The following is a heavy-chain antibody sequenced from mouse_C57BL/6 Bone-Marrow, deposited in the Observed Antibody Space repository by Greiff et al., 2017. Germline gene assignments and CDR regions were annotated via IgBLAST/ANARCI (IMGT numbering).Heavy chain of an antibody. CDR2: INPSSGYT. CDR3: ARLGSTMVTTGYYEV. CDR1: GYTFTSYW. J-gene: IGHJ1*03. D-gene: IGHD2-1*01. Sequence: QVQLQQSGAELAKPGASVKLSCKASGYTFTSYWMHWVKQRPGQGLEWIGYINPSSGYTKYNQKFKDKATLIADNSSSTAYMQLSSQTYEDSAVYYWARLGSTMVTTGYYEVGGTETTVTVSS. V-gene: IGHV1-7*01.